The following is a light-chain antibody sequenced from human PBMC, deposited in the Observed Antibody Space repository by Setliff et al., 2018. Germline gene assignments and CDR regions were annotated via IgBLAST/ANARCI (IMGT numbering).Light chain of an antibody. Sequence: QSALAQPASVSGSPGQSITISCTGTSSDVGGYNYVSWYQQHPGKAPKLMIYDVSKRPSGVSNRFSGSKSGNTASLTISGLQAEDEADYYCSSYTSSSLEVFGNGTKVTVL. V-gene: IGLV2-14*01. CDR3: SSYTSSSLEV. CDR1: SSDVGGYNY. J-gene: IGLJ1*01. CDR2: DVS.